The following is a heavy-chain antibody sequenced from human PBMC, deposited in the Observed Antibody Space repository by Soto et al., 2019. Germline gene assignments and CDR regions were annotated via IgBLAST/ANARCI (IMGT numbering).Heavy chain of an antibody. CDR2: IYYSGST. CDR3: ARVVVPAANNWFDP. D-gene: IGHD2-2*01. J-gene: IGHJ5*02. V-gene: IGHV4-59*01. CDR1: GGSISSYY. Sequence: TSETLSLTCTVSGGSISSYYWSWIRQPPGKGLEWIGYIYYSGSTNYNPSLKSRVTISVDTSKNQFSLKLSSVTAADTAVYYCARVVVPAANNWFDPWGQGTLVTVSS.